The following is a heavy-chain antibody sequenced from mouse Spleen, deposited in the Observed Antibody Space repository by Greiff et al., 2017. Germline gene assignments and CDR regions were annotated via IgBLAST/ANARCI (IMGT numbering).Heavy chain of an antibody. J-gene: IGHJ4*01. CDR1: GYTFTSYW. Sequence: QVQLQQSGAELVKPGASVKLSCKASGYTFTSYWMQWVKQRPGQGLEWIGEIDPSDSYTNYNQKFKGKATLTVDTSSSTAYMQLSSLTSEDSAVYYCARTLGYSKAMDYWGQGTSVTVSS. CDR2: IDPSDSYT. CDR3: ARTLGYSKAMDY. D-gene: IGHD2-5*01. V-gene: IGHV1-50*01.